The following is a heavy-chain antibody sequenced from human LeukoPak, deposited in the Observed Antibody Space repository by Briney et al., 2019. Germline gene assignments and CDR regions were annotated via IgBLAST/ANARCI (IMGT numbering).Heavy chain of an antibody. J-gene: IGHJ4*02. V-gene: IGHV4-34*01. D-gene: IGHD1-26*01. CDR1: GGSFSGYY. CDR3: ARARGYSGSYPSY. Sequence: SETLSLTCAVYGGSFSGYYWSWIRQPPGKWLEWIGEINHSGSTNYNPSLKSRVTISVDTSKNQFSLKLSSVTAADTAVYYCARARGYSGSYPSYWGQGTLVTVSS. CDR2: INHSGST.